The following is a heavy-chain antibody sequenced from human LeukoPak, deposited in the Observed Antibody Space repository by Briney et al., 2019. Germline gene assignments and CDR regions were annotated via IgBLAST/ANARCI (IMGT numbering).Heavy chain of an antibody. D-gene: IGHD5-12*01. CDR1: IGSFSGYY. V-gene: IGHV4-34*01. CDR2: INQSVST. Sequence: SETLSLTCAVYIGSFSGYYGRWIRQPPGKGREWIGEINQSVSTNYNMCLKSGVTISVDTSKNQFSLKLTSVNPADRAENYVARHAGRLRFRAHFDYWGQGTLVTVSS. J-gene: IGHJ4*02. CDR3: ARHAGRLRFRAHFDY.